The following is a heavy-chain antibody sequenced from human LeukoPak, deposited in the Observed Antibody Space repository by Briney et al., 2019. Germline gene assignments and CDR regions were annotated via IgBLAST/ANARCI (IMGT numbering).Heavy chain of an antibody. CDR3: AKGSINSGSYEG. J-gene: IGHJ4*02. Sequence: HSGGSLRLSCAASGFTVSSNYMSWVRQAPGKGLEWVSVIYSGGNTYYADSVKGRFTISRDKSKNTLYLQTNSLRAEDTAVYYCAKGSINSGSYEGWGQGTLVTVSS. V-gene: IGHV3-53*01. D-gene: IGHD1-26*01. CDR1: GFTVSSNY. CDR2: IYSGGNT.